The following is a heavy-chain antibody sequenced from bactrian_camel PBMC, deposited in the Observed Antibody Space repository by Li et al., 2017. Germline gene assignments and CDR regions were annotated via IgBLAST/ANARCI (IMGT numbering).Heavy chain of an antibody. Sequence: PLVESGGGLVQPGGSLGLSCATSESAFNSYYMGWVRQPPGKGLEWVASIYTGGGSTYYNDSLKGRFTISQDNAENTLYLQMNSLKPEDTAMYYCASEELRLCIEGGVFGYWGQGTQVTVS. J-gene: IGHJ6*01. CDR1: ESAFNSYY. D-gene: IGHD4*01. CDR3: ASEELRLCIEGGVFGY. V-gene: IGHV3S28*01. CDR2: IYTGGGST.